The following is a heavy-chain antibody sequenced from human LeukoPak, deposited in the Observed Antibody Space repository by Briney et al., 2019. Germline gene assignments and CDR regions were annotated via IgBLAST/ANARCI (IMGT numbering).Heavy chain of an antibody. Sequence: GESLKISCAGSGFIFSTYDMGWVRQAPGKGLEWVSSISRAGDRTYYEDSVKGRFTISRDNSRNTMYLQMNSLRAEDTAVYYCARGESFAFDVWGQGTMVTVSS. CDR2: ISRAGDRT. CDR1: GFIFSTYD. V-gene: IGHV3-23*01. CDR3: ARGESFAFDV. J-gene: IGHJ3*01.